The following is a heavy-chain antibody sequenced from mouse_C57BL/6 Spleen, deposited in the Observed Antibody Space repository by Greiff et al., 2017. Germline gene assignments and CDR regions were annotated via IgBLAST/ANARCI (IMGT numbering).Heavy chain of an antibody. CDR2: ISNGGGST. D-gene: IGHD3-2*02. Sequence: DVKLVESGGGLVQPGGSLKLSCAASRFTFSDYYMYWVRQTPEKRLEWVAYISNGGGSTYYPDTVKGRFTISRDNAKNTLYLQMSRLKSEDTAMYYCARRSSGYLDYWGQGTTLTVSS. CDR3: ARRSSGYLDY. CDR1: RFTFSDYY. V-gene: IGHV5-12*01. J-gene: IGHJ2*01.